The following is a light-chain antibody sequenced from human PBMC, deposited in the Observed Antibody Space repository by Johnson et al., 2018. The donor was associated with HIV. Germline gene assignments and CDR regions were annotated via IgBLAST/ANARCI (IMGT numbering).Light chain of an antibody. CDR3: GTWDSSLSAGGV. CDR1: SSNIGNNY. V-gene: IGLV1-51*02. Sequence: QSVLTQPPSVSAAPGQKVTISCSGSSSNIGNNYVSWYQQLPGTAPKLLIYENNKRPSGIPDRFSGSKSGTSATLGITGLQTGDEADYYCGTWDSSLSAGGVFGTGHKGTVL. CDR2: ENN. J-gene: IGLJ1*01.